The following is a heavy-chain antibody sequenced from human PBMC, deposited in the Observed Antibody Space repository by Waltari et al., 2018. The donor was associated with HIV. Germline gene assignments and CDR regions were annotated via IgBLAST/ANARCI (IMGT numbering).Heavy chain of an antibody. CDR2: IYYSGST. Sequence: QLQLQESGPGLVKPSETLSLTCTVSGGSISSSSYYWGWIRQPPGKGLEWIGSIYYSGSTYYNPSLKSRVTISVDTSKNQFSLKLSSVTAADTAVYYCCKDSSGYYYFDYWGQGTLVTVSS. V-gene: IGHV4-39*01. CDR3: CKDSSGYYYFDY. D-gene: IGHD3-22*01. J-gene: IGHJ4*02. CDR1: GGSISSSSYY.